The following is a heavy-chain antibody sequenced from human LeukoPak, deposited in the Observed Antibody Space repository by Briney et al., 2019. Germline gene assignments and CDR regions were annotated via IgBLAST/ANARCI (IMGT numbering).Heavy chain of an antibody. CDR1: GFTFNTYW. CDR3: ATDLKSSGWPYYMDV. J-gene: IGHJ6*03. CDR2: IQPDGSEK. V-gene: IGHV3-7*01. D-gene: IGHD6-19*01. Sequence: PGGSLRLSCPVSGFTFNTYWMSWVRQAPGKGLEWVANIQPDGSEKYYVDSVKGRFTISRDNAKNSLYLQMNSLRAEDTAVYYCATDLKSSGWPYYMDVWGKGTTVTISS.